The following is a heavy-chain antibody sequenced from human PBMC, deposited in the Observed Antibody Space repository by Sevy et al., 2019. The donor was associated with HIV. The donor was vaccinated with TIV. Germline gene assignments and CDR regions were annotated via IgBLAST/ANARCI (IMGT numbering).Heavy chain of an antibody. CDR2: IKKDGSEK. CDR3: ARDCSSTSCLWGLDV. V-gene: IGHV3-7*03. CDR1: GFTFSTYW. J-gene: IGHJ6*02. Sequence: GGCLRLSCAASGFTFSTYWMSWVRQAPGKGLEWVANIKKDGSEKYYVDSVKGRFTISRHNAKNSLYLQMNSLRVEDTALYYCARDCSSTSCLWGLDVWGQGTSVTVSS. D-gene: IGHD2-2*01.